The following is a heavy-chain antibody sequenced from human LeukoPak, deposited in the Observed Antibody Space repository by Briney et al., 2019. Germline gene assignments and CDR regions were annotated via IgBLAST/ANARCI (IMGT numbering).Heavy chain of an antibody. CDR1: GFTFSSYS. CDR3: AKDLITMVRGVNQVDY. D-gene: IGHD3-10*01. V-gene: IGHV3-30*02. CDR2: IRYDGSNK. Sequence: GGSLRLSCAASGFTFSSYSMNWVRQAPGKGLEWVAFIRYDGSNKYYADSVKGRFTISRDNSKNTLYLQMNSLRAEDTAVYYCAKDLITMVRGVNQVDYWGQGTLVTVSS. J-gene: IGHJ4*02.